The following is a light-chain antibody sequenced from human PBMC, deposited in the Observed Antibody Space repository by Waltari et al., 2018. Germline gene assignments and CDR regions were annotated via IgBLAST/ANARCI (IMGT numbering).Light chain of an antibody. CDR2: DAS. Sequence: DIQMTQSSSSVSASVGARVTLTCRASQGIASRLAWYQQKPGKAPKLLIYDASSLHSWVPSRFSGSGSGTDFTLTIRSLQPEDFATYYCQQVNSFPRTFGQGTKVEVK. CDR1: QGIASR. J-gene: IGKJ1*01. V-gene: IGKV1-12*01. CDR3: QQVNSFPRT.